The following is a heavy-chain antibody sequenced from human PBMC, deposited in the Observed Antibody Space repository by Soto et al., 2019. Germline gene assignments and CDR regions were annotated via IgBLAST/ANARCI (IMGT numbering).Heavy chain of an antibody. Sequence: GGSLRLSCAASGFIFSTYSMNWVRQGPGKGLEWVSYISSSSTIFYTDSVKGRFTVSRDNAKNSLYLQMNSLRAEDTAVYYCARVGSSWSFDYWGQGTLVTVSS. V-gene: IGHV3-48*01. CDR1: GFIFSTYS. CDR2: ISSSSTI. J-gene: IGHJ4*02. D-gene: IGHD6-13*01. CDR3: ARVGSSWSFDY.